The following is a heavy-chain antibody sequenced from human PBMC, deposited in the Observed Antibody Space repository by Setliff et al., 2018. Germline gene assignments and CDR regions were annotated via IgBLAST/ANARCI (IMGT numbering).Heavy chain of an antibody. V-gene: IGHV3-66*01. CDR1: GFNVRSSY. CDR3: ARDPQIRFLEWLSRVYFDY. D-gene: IGHD3-3*01. Sequence: GGSLRLSCAMTGFNVRSSYMNWVRQAPGKGLEWVSVLYPNLVTNYADSVKDRFTVSRDESKNMVYLQMNSLRAEDTAVYYCARDPQIRFLEWLSRVYFDYWGQGTLVTVSS. J-gene: IGHJ4*02. CDR2: LYPNLVT.